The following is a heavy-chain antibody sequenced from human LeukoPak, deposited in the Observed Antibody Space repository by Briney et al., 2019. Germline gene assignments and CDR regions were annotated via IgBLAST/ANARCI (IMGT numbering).Heavy chain of an antibody. Sequence: SETLSLTCAVYGGSFSGYYWSWIRQPPGKGLEWIGEINHSGSTNYNPSLKSRVTISVDTSKNQFSLKLSSVTAADTAVYYCARAERCSGGSCYHSEFDYWGQGTLATVSS. V-gene: IGHV4-34*01. CDR1: GGSFSGYY. CDR2: INHSGST. D-gene: IGHD2-15*01. CDR3: ARAERCSGGSCYHSEFDY. J-gene: IGHJ4*02.